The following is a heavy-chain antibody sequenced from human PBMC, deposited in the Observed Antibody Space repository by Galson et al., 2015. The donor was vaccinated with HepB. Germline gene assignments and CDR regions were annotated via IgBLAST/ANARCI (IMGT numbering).Heavy chain of an antibody. CDR2: MSSSSYI. D-gene: IGHD1-26*01. J-gene: IGHJ4*02. Sequence: SLRLSCAASGFAFSSSYMSWVRQAPGKGLEWVSSMSSSSYIYYADSVKGRFTISRDNAKNSLYLQMNSLRAEDTAVYYCARRELFFDCWGPGTLVTVSS. CDR1: GFAFSSSY. CDR3: ARRELFFDC. V-gene: IGHV3-21*06.